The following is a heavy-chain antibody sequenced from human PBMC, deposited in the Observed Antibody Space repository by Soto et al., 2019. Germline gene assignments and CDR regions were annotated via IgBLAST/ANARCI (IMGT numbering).Heavy chain of an antibody. CDR3: ARWGIAAGDY. V-gene: IGHV3-33*01. J-gene: IGHJ4*02. D-gene: IGHD6-13*01. Sequence: QVHLVECGGGVVQPGRSLRLPCAASGFTLSSYGMHWVRQAPGKGLEWVAVIWYDGSNKYYADSVKGRFTISRDNSKNTLYLQMNSLRAEDTAVYYCARWGIAAGDYWGQGTLVTVSS. CDR2: IWYDGSNK. CDR1: GFTLSSYG.